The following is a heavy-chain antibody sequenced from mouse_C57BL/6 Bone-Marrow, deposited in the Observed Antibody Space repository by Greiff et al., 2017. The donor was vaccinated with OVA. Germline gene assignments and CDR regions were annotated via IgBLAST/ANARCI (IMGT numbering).Heavy chain of an antibody. Sequence: VQLQQSGPELAKPGASVKMSCKASGYTFTDYNMHWVKQSHGKSLEWIGYINPNNGGTSYNQKFKGKATLTVNKSSSTAYMELRSLTSEDSAVYYCARRDGYDYTWFAYWGQGTLVTVSA. CDR1: GYTFTDYN. CDR2: INPNNGGT. D-gene: IGHD2-4*01. V-gene: IGHV1-22*01. CDR3: ARRDGYDYTWFAY. J-gene: IGHJ3*01.